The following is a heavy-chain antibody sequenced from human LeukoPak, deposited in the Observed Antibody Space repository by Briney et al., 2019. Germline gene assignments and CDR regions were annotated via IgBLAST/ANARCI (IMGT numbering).Heavy chain of an antibody. CDR1: GASISSHY. V-gene: IGHV4-59*11. J-gene: IGHJ4*02. Sequence: SETLSLTCTVSGASISSHYWSWIRQPPGKGLEWIGDFCYSGSTSYNPSLKSRVTISVDTSKNQFSLKLSSVTAADTAVYYCARAGGVHDTPMDLDYWGQGTLVTVSS. CDR2: FCYSGST. D-gene: IGHD5-18*01. CDR3: ARAGGVHDTPMDLDY.